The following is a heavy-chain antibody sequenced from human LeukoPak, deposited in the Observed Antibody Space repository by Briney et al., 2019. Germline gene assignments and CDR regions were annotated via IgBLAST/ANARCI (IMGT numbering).Heavy chain of an antibody. V-gene: IGHV4-34*01. D-gene: IGHD5-12*01. J-gene: IGHJ6*03. CDR3: ATTLGYTGYDWGWFSDYYLAV. CDR1: GGSLSAYY. CDR2: INLKGSI. Sequence: SGTLSLTCAVYGGSLSAYYATWIRQAPGKGPEWIGEINLKGSITYSESLKSRVTISVDAPRNQISLKLTSVTAADAATYYCATTLGYTGYDWGWFSDYYLAVWGTGTTVTVSS.